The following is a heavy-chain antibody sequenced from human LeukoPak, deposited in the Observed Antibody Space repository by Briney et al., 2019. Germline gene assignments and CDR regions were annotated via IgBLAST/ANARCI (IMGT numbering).Heavy chain of an antibody. Sequence: GGSLRLSCAASGFTFSSYGMHWVRQAPGKGLEWVAVISYDGSNKSYADSVKGRFTISRDNSKSTLYLQMNSLRAEDTAVYYCAKDRLRHTYYYDTTGYSSAGDYWGQGTLVTVSS. J-gene: IGHJ4*02. CDR1: GFTFSSYG. CDR3: AKDRLRHTYYYDTTGYSSAGDY. D-gene: IGHD3-22*01. V-gene: IGHV3-30*18. CDR2: ISYDGSNK.